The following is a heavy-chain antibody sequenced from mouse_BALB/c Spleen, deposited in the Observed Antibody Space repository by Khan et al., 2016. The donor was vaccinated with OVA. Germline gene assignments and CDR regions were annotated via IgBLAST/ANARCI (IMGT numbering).Heavy chain of an antibody. Sequence: EVQLQESGAELVKSGATVKLSCTASGLSIKDTYMHWLMQWPEQGLEWIGRIVTSNGNTKYDPKFQGKATITADTYSNTAYLQLSNLTSEDTAVYFYARMARKWGQGTTLTVSS. J-gene: IGHJ2*01. CDR1: GLSIKDTY. CDR2: IVTSNGNT. V-gene: IGHV14-3*02. CDR3: ARMARK.